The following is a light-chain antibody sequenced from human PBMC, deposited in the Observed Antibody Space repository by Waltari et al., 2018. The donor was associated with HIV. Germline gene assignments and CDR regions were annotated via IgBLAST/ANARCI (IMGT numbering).Light chain of an antibody. Sequence: DIQLTQSPYFVSASVGDRVTITCRASQAIGSNLAWYRQSPGQGPRLLIFAASTLESGVPSRFSGTGSGTEFALTIKSLQPEDFATYYCQHLNTYPLFAFGPGTTVDIK. CDR2: AAS. CDR1: QAIGSN. J-gene: IGKJ3*01. V-gene: IGKV1-9*01. CDR3: QHLNTYPLFA.